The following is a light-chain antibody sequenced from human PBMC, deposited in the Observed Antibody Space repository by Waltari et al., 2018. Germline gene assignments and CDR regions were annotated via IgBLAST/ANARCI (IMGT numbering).Light chain of an antibody. Sequence: QSILTQPPSVSGAPGQRVTISSTGSSPNTGAGYDVHWYQQLPGTAPKLLIFGNNNWPSGVPDRFSGSKSDTSASLAITGLQAEDEADYYCQSYDSSLSAWVFGGGTKVTVL. V-gene: IGLV1-40*01. CDR1: SPNTGAGYD. CDR2: GNN. J-gene: IGLJ3*02. CDR3: QSYDSSLSAWV.